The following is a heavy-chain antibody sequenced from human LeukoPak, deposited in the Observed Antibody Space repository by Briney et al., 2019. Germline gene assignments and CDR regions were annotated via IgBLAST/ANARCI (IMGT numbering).Heavy chain of an antibody. CDR3: AKTLSSKVQRAFDI. J-gene: IGHJ3*02. CDR2: ISGSGGST. V-gene: IGHV3-23*01. CDR1: GFTVSGNY. D-gene: IGHD6-25*01. Sequence: GGSLRLSCAASGFTVSGNYMSWVRQAPGKGLEWVSAISGSGGSTYYADSVKGRFTISRDNSKNTLYLQMNSLRAEDTAVYYCAKTLSSKVQRAFDIWGQGTMVTVSS.